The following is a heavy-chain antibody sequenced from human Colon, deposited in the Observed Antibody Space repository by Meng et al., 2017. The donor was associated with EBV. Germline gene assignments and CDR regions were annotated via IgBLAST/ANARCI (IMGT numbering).Heavy chain of an antibody. Sequence: VQLVQAGAEVKKPGASVNVSCKASGYIFNNYGVSWVRQAPGQGPEWMGWISAYNGNTNYAQNFQGRFTMTTDTSTSTAYMELRSLRSDDTAVYYCARDLPGGTKGTWLDLWGQGTLVTVSS. CDR1: GYIFNNYG. D-gene: IGHD1-14*01. CDR2: ISAYNGNT. CDR3: ARDLPGGTKGTWLDL. J-gene: IGHJ5*02. V-gene: IGHV1-18*01.